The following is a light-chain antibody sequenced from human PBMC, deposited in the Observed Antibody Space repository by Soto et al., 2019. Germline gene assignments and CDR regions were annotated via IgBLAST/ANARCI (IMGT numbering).Light chain of an antibody. CDR1: QSVLYSSNNENY. Sequence: DIVMTQSPDSLAVSLGERATINCKSSQSVLYSSNNENYLAWYQQKPGQPPKLLIYGASTRESGVPDRFSGGGSGTDFTLTSSSLQAEDVAVYYCQQYYTTLTFGGGTKVEIK. V-gene: IGKV4-1*01. CDR3: QQYYTTLT. J-gene: IGKJ4*01. CDR2: GAS.